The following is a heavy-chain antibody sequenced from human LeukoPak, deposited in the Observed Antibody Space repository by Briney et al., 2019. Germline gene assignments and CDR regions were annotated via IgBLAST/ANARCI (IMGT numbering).Heavy chain of an antibody. J-gene: IGHJ4*02. CDR1: GFTFSSYA. CDR2: ISYDGSNK. D-gene: IGHD3-10*01. CDR3: ARENVPGYFDY. V-gene: IGHV3-30*04. Sequence: GGSLRLSCAASGFTFSSYAMHWVRQAPGKGLEWVAVISYDGSNKYYADSAKGRFTISRDNSKNTLYLQMNSLRAQDTAVYYCARENVPGYFDYWGQGTLVTVSS.